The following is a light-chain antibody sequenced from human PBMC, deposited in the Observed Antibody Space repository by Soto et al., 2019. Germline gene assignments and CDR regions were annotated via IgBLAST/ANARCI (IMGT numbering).Light chain of an antibody. CDR1: QSISAY. V-gene: IGKV1-39*01. CDR3: QQSYSTPRN. Sequence: DIQMTKSPSSLSASVGDRVTITCRASQSISAYLNWYHQKPGKAPKLLIYAASSLQSGVPSRFSGSGSGTDFTLTISSLQPEDFATYYCQQSYSTPRNFGQGTRLEIK. J-gene: IGKJ5*01. CDR2: AAS.